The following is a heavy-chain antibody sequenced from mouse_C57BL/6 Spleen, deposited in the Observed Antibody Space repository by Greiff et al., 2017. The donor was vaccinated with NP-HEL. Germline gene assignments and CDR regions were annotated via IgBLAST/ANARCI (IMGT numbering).Heavy chain of an antibody. CDR1: GFTFSDYG. D-gene: IGHD2-14*01. CDR3: ARGVRAMDY. CDR2: ISSGSSTI. V-gene: IGHV5-17*01. J-gene: IGHJ4*01. Sequence: EVKVVESGGGLVKPGGSLKLSCAASGFTFSDYGMHWVRQAPEKGLEWVAYISSGSSTIYYADTVKGRFTISRDNAKNTLFLQMTSLRAEDTAMYYCARGVRAMDYWGQGTSVTVSS.